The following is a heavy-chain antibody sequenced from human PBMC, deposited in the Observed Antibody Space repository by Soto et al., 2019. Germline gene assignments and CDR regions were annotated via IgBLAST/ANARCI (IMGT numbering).Heavy chain of an antibody. CDR1: GYRFTSYG. V-gene: IGHV1-18*01. Sequence: QVQLVQSGAEVENPGASVKVSCKASGYRFTSYGIGWVRQAPGQGLEWMGWINAYNGNTNYAQNLQGRVTLTTDTSTSTAYMELRSLRSNDTAVYYCAMVDVYVTPSPQDVWGQGTTVTVSS. CDR2: INAYNGNT. J-gene: IGHJ6*02. CDR3: AMVDVYVTPSPQDV. D-gene: IGHD3-16*01.